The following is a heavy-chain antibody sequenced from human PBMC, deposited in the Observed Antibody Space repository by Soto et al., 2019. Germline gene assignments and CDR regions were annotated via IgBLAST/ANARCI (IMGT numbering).Heavy chain of an antibody. J-gene: IGHJ4*02. CDR3: ARGVVVTLFVDYFDY. D-gene: IGHD2-15*01. Sequence: ASVKVSCKASGYIFTSYCITWVRQAPGQGLEWMGWITSYNSNTNYAQKFQGRVTMTTDTSTSTAYMELRSLRSDDTAVYYCARGVVVTLFVDYFDYWVQITLVTVS. V-gene: IGHV1-18*04. CDR1: GYIFTSYC. CDR2: ITSYNSNT.